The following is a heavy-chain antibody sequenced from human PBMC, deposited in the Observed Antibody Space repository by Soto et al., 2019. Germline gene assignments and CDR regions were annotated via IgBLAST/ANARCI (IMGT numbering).Heavy chain of an antibody. CDR1: GYTFTSYG. CDR3: ARDSSPDCSSTSCYFQGTRVPLDY. CDR2: ISAYNGNT. D-gene: IGHD2-2*01. Sequence: QVQLVQSGAEVKKPGASVKVSCKASGYTFTSYGISWVRQAPGQGLEWMGWISAYNGNTNYAQKLQGRVTMTTDTSTSTAYMELRSLRSDDTAVYYCARDSSPDCSSTSCYFQGTRVPLDYWGQGTLVTVSS. V-gene: IGHV1-18*01. J-gene: IGHJ4*02.